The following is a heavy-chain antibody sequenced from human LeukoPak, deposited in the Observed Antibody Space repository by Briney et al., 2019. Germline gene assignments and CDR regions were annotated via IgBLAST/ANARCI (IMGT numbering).Heavy chain of an antibody. J-gene: IGHJ4*02. CDR3: AKDGGAERDIVVIPAAVDS. V-gene: IGHV3-30*18. Sequence: GGSLRLSCAASGFTFSSCGMHWVRQAPGKGLEWVAVISYDGRNKYYADSVKGRFTISRDKSKNTLYLQMNSLRAEDTAVYFCAKDGGAERDIVVIPAAVDSWGQGTLVTVSS. CDR1: GFTFSSCG. CDR2: ISYDGRNK. D-gene: IGHD2-2*01.